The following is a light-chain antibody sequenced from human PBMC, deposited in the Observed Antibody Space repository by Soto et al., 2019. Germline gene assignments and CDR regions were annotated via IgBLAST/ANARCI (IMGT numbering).Light chain of an antibody. CDR3: QQCSDWPLFT. Sequence: EIVMTQSPATLSVSPGERVTLSCRASQSVDSYLAWYQHKPGQPPRLLIYGASTRATGIPARFSRSGSGTDCTLTISRLQSEDFAVYFCQQCSDWPLFTFGQGTRLEIK. J-gene: IGKJ5*01. CDR2: GAS. CDR1: QSVDSY. V-gene: IGKV3-15*01.